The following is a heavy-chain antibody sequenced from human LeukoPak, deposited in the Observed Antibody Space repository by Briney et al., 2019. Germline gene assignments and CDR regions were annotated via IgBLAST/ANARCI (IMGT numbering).Heavy chain of an antibody. D-gene: IGHD4-17*01. J-gene: IGHJ4*02. CDR3: ARGYYGDPSQVYYFDY. Sequence: GGSLTLSCAISGFNFFNTGMGWVRQAPGKGLEWVAAIGGVASDTKYADSVKGRFTISRDNAKNSLYLQMNSLRAEDTAVYYCARGYYGDPSQVYYFDYWGQGTLVTVSS. CDR1: GFNFFNTG. V-gene: IGHV3-21*01. CDR2: IGGVASDT.